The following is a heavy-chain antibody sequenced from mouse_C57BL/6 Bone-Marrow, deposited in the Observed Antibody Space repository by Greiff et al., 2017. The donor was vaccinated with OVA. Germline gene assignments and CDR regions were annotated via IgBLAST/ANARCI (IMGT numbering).Heavy chain of an antibody. CDR2: IYPGDGDT. V-gene: IGHV1-82*01. J-gene: IGHJ2*01. CDR3: DLGLRRGGYYFDY. CDR1: GYAFSSSW. D-gene: IGHD2-4*01. Sequence: VQLQQSGPELVKPGASVKISCKASGYAFSSSWMNWVKQRPGKGLEWIGRIYPGDGDTNYNGKFKGKATLTADKSSSTAYMQLSSLTSEDSAVYYCDLGLRRGGYYFDYWGQGTTLTVSS.